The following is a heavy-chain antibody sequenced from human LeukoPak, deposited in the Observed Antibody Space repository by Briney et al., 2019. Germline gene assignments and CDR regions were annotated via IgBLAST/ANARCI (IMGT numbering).Heavy chain of an antibody. CDR3: ARAYSNSRLYDY. CDR1: GGSISSFY. CDR2: IYTTGRT. V-gene: IGHV4-4*07. J-gene: IGHJ4*02. Sequence: PSETLSLTCTVSGGSISSFYWSWFRQPAGRALEWIGRIYTTGRTDYNPSLKSRVTMSVDTSKNQFSLKLSSVTAADTAVYYCARAYSNSRLYDYWGQGTLVTVSS. D-gene: IGHD5-12*01.